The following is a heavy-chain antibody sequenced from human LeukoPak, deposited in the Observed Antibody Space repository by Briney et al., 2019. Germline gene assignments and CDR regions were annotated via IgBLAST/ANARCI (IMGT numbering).Heavy chain of an antibody. CDR2: MNPISGNT. CDR3: AKDSGIVGPIDY. D-gene: IGHD1-26*01. Sequence: GASVKVSCKASGYTFTSYDINWVRQATGQGLEWMGWMNPISGNTGHAQKFQGRVTMTRDTSISTAYMELSSLRSEDTAVYYCAKDSGIVGPIDYWGQGTLVTVSS. V-gene: IGHV1-8*01. J-gene: IGHJ4*02. CDR1: GYTFTSYD.